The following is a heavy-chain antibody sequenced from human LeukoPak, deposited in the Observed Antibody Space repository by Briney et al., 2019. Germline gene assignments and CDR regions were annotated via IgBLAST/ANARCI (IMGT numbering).Heavy chain of an antibody. D-gene: IGHD3-10*01. J-gene: IGHJ4*02. Sequence: SQTLSLTCTVSGGSISSGDYYWSWIRQPPGKGLEWIGYSYYSGTTYYNPSLKSRLTISVDTSKNQFSLKLSSVTAADTAVYYCARGKAYYYGFDYWGQGTLVTVSS. CDR1: GGSISSGDYY. V-gene: IGHV4-30-4*08. CDR2: SYYSGTT. CDR3: ARGKAYYYGFDY.